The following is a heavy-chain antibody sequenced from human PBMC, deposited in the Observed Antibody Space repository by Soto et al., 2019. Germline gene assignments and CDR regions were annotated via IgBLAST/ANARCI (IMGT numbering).Heavy chain of an antibody. V-gene: IGHV4-59*01. CDR1: SGSINTFY. CDR3: ARGIYLGASGYYLDF. J-gene: IGHJ4*02. D-gene: IGHD3-22*01. CDR2: VYYTGST. Sequence: SETLSLTGSVSSGSINTFYWSCIRQSPERGLQWIGYVYYTGSTSYNPSLKSRVTMSVDLSTNQFSLKMYSMTAADTAVYYCARGIYLGASGYYLDFWGQGTLVTVSS.